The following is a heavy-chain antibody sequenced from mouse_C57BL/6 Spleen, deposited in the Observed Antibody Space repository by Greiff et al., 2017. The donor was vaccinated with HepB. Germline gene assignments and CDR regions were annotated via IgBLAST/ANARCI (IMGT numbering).Heavy chain of an antibody. V-gene: IGHV5-4*01. CDR1: GFTFSSYA. Sequence: VQLKESGGGLVKPGGSLKLSCAASGFTFSSYAMSWVRQTPEKRLEWVATISDGGSYTYYPDNVKGRFTISRDNAKNNLYLQMSHLKSEDTARYYCARDRGAYYSNYGYFDVWGTGTTVTVSS. D-gene: IGHD2-5*01. CDR2: ISDGGSYT. J-gene: IGHJ1*03. CDR3: ARDRGAYYSNYGYFDV.